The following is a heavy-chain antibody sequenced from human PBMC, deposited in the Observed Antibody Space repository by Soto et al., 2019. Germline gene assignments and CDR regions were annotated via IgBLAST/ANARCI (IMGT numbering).Heavy chain of an antibody. D-gene: IGHD5-12*01. J-gene: IGHJ4*02. CDR2: IKQDGSEK. V-gene: IGHV3-7*01. Sequence: GGSLRLSCAVSGFTFSSFWMSWVRQAPGKGLEWVATIKQDGSEKYYVDSVKGRFTISRDNAENSLYLDMNSLSAEDTAVYFCARDVGYDYVNWGQGTLVTVSS. CDR1: GFTFSSFW. CDR3: ARDVGYDYVN.